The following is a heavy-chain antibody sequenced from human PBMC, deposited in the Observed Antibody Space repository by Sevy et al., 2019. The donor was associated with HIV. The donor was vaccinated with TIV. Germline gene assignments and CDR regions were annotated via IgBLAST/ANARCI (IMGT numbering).Heavy chain of an antibody. Sequence: ASVKVSCKASGYTFSDYGISWVRQAPRQGLEWIGWISAYNGNTKYSQNFQDRVTMTTDTSMTTAYMELRSLRSDDTAVYYCARDTLLDYYDSSGSSWFDSWGQGVLVTVSS. V-gene: IGHV1-18*01. D-gene: IGHD3-22*01. CDR2: ISAYNGNT. J-gene: IGHJ5*01. CDR1: GYTFSDYG. CDR3: ARDTLLDYYDSSGSSWFDS.